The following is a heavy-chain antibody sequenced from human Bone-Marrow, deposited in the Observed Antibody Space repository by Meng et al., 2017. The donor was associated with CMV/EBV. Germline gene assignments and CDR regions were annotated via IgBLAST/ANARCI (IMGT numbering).Heavy chain of an antibody. J-gene: IGHJ3*02. V-gene: IGHV4-39*07. CDR3: ARVTLARRQTHDAFDI. CDR1: GGSISSSSYY. CDR2: IYYSGST. Sequence: SETLSLTCTVSGGSISSSSYYWGWIRQPPGKGLEWIGSIYYSGSTYYNPSLKSRVTISVDTSKNQFSLKLSSVTAADTTVYYCARVTLARRQTHDAFDIWGQGTMVTVSS. D-gene: IGHD4-23*01.